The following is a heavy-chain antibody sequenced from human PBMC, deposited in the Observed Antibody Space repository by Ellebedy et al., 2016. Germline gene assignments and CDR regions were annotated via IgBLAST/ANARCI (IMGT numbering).Heavy chain of an antibody. CDR1: GYSFTSYW. J-gene: IGHJ6*02. D-gene: IGHD3-10*01. V-gene: IGHV5-10-1*01. CDR3: ARLYGSGSSVQGMDV. CDR2: IDPSDSYT. Sequence: GESLKISCKGSGYSFTSYWISWVRQMPGKGLEWMGRIDPSDSYTNYSPSFQGHVTISADKSISTAYLQWSSLKASDTAMYYCARLYGSGSSVQGMDVWGQGTTVTVSS.